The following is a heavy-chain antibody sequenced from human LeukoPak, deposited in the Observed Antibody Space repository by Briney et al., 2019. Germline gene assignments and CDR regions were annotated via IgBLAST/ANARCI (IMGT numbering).Heavy chain of an antibody. V-gene: IGHV4-59*08. CDR3: AGRTAASGTFYY. Sequence: NRSQTLSLTCIVSPGSIINYYWAWIRQPPGKGLEWIGYSHHSDSANYSPSLKSRVTISVDTSRNQFSLKLMSVNAADTAMYYCAGRTAASGTFYYWGQGALVIVSS. CDR2: SHHSDSA. D-gene: IGHD6-13*01. CDR1: PGSIINYY. J-gene: IGHJ4*02.